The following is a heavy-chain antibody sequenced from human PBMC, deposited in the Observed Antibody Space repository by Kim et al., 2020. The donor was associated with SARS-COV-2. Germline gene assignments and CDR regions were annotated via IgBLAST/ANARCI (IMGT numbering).Heavy chain of an antibody. D-gene: IGHD3-3*01. CDR3: ARAPNGFWSGYPYYFDY. CDR2: IYYSGNT. J-gene: IGHJ4*02. CDR1: GGSVSSDSYI. V-gene: IGHV4-61*01. Sequence: SETLSLTCTVSGGSVSSDSYIWSWIRQPPGKGLEWNGYIYYSGNTNYNPYHKSRVTMSVATSKNQFSLKLRSVTAADTSVYYGARAPNGFWSGYPYYFDYWGQEPLLTLSS.